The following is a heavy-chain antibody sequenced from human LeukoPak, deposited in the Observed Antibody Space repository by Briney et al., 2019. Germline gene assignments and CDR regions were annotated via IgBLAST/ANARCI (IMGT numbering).Heavy chain of an antibody. CDR3: AKDTKAGYSGFGIFDY. J-gene: IGHJ4*02. V-gene: IGHV3-43D*03. D-gene: IGHD5-12*01. Sequence: GGSLRLSCVASGFTFDDYAMNWVRQAPGKGLEWVSLITWDGIINYYTDSVEGRFTISRDNSKNSLYLQMDSLRAEDTAIYYCAKDTKAGYSGFGIFDYWGQGALVTVSS. CDR1: GFTFDDYA. CDR2: ITWDGIIN.